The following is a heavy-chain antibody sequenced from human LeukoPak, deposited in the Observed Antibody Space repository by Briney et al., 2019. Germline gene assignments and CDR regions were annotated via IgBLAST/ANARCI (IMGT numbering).Heavy chain of an antibody. V-gene: IGHV3-7*03. CDR1: GFTFSTYW. CDR2: MNQDGSQT. CDR3: AKVGTGVSGWYLGLFDY. J-gene: IGHJ4*02. Sequence: GGSLRLSCAASGFTFSTYWMSWVRQAPGKGLEWVADMNQDGSQTNYVASVKGRFTISRDNAKNTLYLQMNSLRAEDTAVYYCAKVGTGVSGWYLGLFDYWGQGTLVTVSS. D-gene: IGHD6-19*01.